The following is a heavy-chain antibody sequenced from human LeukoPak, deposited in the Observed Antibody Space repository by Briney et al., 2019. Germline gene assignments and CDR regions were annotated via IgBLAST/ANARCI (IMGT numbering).Heavy chain of an antibody. V-gene: IGHV3-15*01. CDR1: GFTFSDAW. J-gene: IGHJ4*02. D-gene: IGHD3-10*01. CDR3: ATEYFGAFNF. CDR2: IKANKDGGTT. Sequence: GGSLRLSCSASGFTFSDAWMTWVRQAPGKGLEWVGRIKANKDGGTTESAAPVKGRITISRDDSKNMVYLHMNGLKIEDTAVYYCATEYFGAFNFWGQGSLVTVSS.